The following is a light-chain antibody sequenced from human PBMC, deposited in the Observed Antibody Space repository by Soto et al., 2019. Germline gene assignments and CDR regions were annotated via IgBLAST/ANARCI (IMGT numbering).Light chain of an antibody. CDR1: NIGSKS. V-gene: IGLV3-21*04. J-gene: IGLJ2*01. CDR2: YDS. Sequence: SYELTQPPSVSVAPGKTATITCGGNNIGSKSVHWYQQKPGQAPVLVIYYDSDRPSGIPERFSGSNSGNTATLTISRVEAGDEADYYCQVWDSSSDRHVVFGGGTKLTVL. CDR3: QVWDSSSDRHVV.